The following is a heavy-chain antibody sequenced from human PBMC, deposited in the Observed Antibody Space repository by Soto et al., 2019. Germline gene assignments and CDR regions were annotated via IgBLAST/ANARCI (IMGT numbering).Heavy chain of an antibody. V-gene: IGHV1-69*06. D-gene: IGHD3-16*01. Sequence: SVKVSCKASGGTFSSYAISWVRQAPGQGLEWMGGIIPIFGTANYAQKFQGRVTITADKSTSTAYMELSSLRSEDTAVYYCARDAFGVSSYYYNGMDVWGQGTTVTVSS. CDR2: IIPIFGTA. CDR3: ARDAFGVSSYYYNGMDV. CDR1: GGTFSSYA. J-gene: IGHJ6*02.